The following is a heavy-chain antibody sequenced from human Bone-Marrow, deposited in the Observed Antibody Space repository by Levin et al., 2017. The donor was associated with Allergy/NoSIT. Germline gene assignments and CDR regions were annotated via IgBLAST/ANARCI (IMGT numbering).Heavy chain of an antibody. CDR2: INAVLGTP. D-gene: IGHD3-3*01. V-gene: IGHV1-69*01. CDR3: ARDMGRGYDAFDI. CDR1: GGTFSSYV. J-gene: IGHJ3*02. Sequence: KISCKVSGGTFSSYVIRWVRQAPGQGLEWMGGINAVLGTPNYAQKFRGRVTITADESTGTGYMELSGLRSDDTAVYYCARDMGRGYDAFDIWGQGTMVVVSS.